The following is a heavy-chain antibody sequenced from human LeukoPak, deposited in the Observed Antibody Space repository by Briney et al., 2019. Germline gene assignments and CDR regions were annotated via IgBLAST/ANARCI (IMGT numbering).Heavy chain of an antibody. V-gene: IGHV4-34*01. Sequence: SETLSLTCAVYGGSFSGYYWSWIRQPPGKGLEWIGEINHSGSTNYNPSLNSRVTISVDTSKNQFSLKLSSVTAADTAVYYCARGPGVPAAIVVKAFDIWGQGTMVTVSS. CDR1: GGSFSGYY. J-gene: IGHJ3*02. CDR2: INHSGST. CDR3: ARGPGVPAAIVVKAFDI. D-gene: IGHD2-2*02.